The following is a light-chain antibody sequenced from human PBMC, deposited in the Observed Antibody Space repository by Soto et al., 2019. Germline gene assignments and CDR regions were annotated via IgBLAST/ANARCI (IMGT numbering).Light chain of an antibody. V-gene: IGKV3-11*01. Sequence: EIVLTQSPATLSLSPGERATLSCRASQSVSSYLAWYQQKPGQAPRLLIYDASNRATGIPARFSGSGSGTDFTRTISSLEPEDFAVDYCQQLSNWPHTCGAGPKVDIK. CDR1: QSVSSY. CDR3: QQLSNWPHT. CDR2: DAS. J-gene: IGKJ4*01.